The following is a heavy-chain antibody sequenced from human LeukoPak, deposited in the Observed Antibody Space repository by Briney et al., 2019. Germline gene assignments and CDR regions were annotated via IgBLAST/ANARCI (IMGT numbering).Heavy chain of an antibody. V-gene: IGHV1-69*01. J-gene: IGHJ6*03. D-gene: IGHD3-10*01. CDR2: VLPLSGTA. Sequence: SVKVSCKASRGAFTRAAVSWVRRAPGQGLEWMGGVLPLSGTANYAQKFQGRVTITADESTNTAYMELNSLTFQDTAVYYCATPQMSYYGSGTHYSYYYVDVWGRGTAVTVSS. CDR1: RGAFTRAA. CDR3: ATPQMSYYGSGTHYSYYYVDV.